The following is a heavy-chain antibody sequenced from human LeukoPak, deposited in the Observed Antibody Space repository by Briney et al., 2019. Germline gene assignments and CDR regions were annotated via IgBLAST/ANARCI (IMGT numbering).Heavy chain of an antibody. J-gene: IGHJ3*02. CDR1: GFTFDDYA. Sequence: GGSLRLSCAASGFTFDDYAMHWVRQAPGKGLEWVSGISWNSGSIGYADSVKGRFTISRDNAKNSLYLQMNSLRAEDTAVYYCARDRLWFGEFPDAFDIWGQGTMVTVSS. V-gene: IGHV3-9*01. CDR3: ARDRLWFGEFPDAFDI. CDR2: ISWNSGSI. D-gene: IGHD3-10*01.